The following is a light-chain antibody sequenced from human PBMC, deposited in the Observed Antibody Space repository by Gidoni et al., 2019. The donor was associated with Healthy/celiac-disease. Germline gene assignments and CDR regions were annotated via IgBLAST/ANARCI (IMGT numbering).Light chain of an antibody. CDR2: LGS. J-gene: IGKJ1*01. CDR1: QSLLHSNGYNY. Sequence: DIVMTQSPLSLPVTTGEPASISCRSSQSLLHSNGYNYLDWYLQKPGQSPQLLIYLGSNRASGGPDRFSGSGSGTDFTLKISRVEDEDVGVYYCMQALQTPPTFGQGTKVEIK. V-gene: IGKV2-28*01. CDR3: MQALQTPPT.